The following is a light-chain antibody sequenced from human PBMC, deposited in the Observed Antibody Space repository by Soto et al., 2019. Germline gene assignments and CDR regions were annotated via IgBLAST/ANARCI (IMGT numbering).Light chain of an antibody. J-gene: IGLJ2*01. Sequence: QSVLTQPPSASGTPGQRVTISCSGSSSNIGSHTVNWYQQLPGTAPKLLIYSDNQRPSGVPGRFSGSKSGTSASLAISGLQSEDEADYYCAAWDDSLNGPVFGGGTKLTFL. V-gene: IGLV1-44*01. CDR3: AAWDDSLNGPV. CDR1: SSNIGSHT. CDR2: SDN.